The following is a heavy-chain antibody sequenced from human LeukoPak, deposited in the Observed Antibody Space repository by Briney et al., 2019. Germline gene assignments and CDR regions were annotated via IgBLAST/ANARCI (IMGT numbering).Heavy chain of an antibody. D-gene: IGHD6-13*01. Sequence: SETLSLTCAVHGGSFSAYYWSWIRQPPGKGLEWIGEINHSGSTNYNPSLKSRVTISVDTSKNQFSLKLSSVTAADTAVYYCAEIAAAGTLFDYWGQGTLVTVSS. CDR2: INHSGST. CDR3: AEIAAAGTLFDY. J-gene: IGHJ4*02. CDR1: GGSFSAYY. V-gene: IGHV4-34*01.